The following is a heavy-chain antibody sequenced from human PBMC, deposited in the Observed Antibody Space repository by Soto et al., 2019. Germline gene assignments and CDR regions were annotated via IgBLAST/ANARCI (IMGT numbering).Heavy chain of an antibody. CDR2: MYFSGFYSGST. J-gene: IGHJ4*02. D-gene: IGHD3-9*01. CDR1: GGSMSSSSYY. Sequence: SETLSLTCTVSGGSMSSSSYYWGWIRQPPGKGLEWIANMYFSGFYSGSTSYNPSLKSRVTISVDTSKNQFSLQVSSVTAADTAVYYCARGFDILTFGFCLDYWGQGALVTVSS. V-gene: IGHV4-39*01. CDR3: ARGFDILTFGFCLDY.